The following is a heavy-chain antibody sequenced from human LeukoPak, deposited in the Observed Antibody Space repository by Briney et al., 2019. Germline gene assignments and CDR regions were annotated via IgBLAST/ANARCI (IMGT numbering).Heavy chain of an antibody. Sequence: SETLSLTCAVYGGSFSGYYWSWIRQPPGKGLEWIGEINHSGSTNYNPSLKSRVTISVDTSKNQFSLKLSSVTAADTAVYYCARVGLKDYYDSSGYYYDNWGQGTLVTVSS. J-gene: IGHJ4*02. D-gene: IGHD3-22*01. CDR3: ARVGLKDYYDSSGYYYDN. V-gene: IGHV4-34*01. CDR1: GGSFSGYY. CDR2: INHSGST.